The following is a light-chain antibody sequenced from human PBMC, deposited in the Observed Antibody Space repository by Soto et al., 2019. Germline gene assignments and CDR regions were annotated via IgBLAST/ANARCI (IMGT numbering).Light chain of an antibody. CDR3: AAWDDSLKAHCV. V-gene: IGLV1-44*01. J-gene: IGLJ3*02. Sequence: QSVLTQPPSASGTPGQRVTISCSGSSSNIGSNTVNWYQQLPGTAPKLLIYSNNQRPSGVPDRFSGSKSGTSASLAISGLQYEEEADYYCAAWDDSLKAHCVFGGGTKLTVL. CDR1: SSNIGSNT. CDR2: SNN.